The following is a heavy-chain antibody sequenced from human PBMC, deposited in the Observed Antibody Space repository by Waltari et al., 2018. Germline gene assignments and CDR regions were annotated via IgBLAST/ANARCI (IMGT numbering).Heavy chain of an antibody. CDR3: AREGGYYGSGSYYGGYYGMDV. D-gene: IGHD3-10*01. CDR2: INAGNGNT. V-gene: IGHV1-3*01. J-gene: IGHJ6*02. Sequence: QVQLVQSGAEVKKPGASVKVSCKASGYTSTSYAMHWVRQAPGQRLEWMGWINAGNGNTKYSQKFQGRVTITRDTSASTAYMELNSLRSEDTAVYYCAREGGYYGSGSYYGGYYGMDVWGQGTTVTVSS. CDR1: GYTSTSYA.